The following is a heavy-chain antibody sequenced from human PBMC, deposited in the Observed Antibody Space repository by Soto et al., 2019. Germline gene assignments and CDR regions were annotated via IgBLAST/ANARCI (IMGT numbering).Heavy chain of an antibody. V-gene: IGHV1-46*01. D-gene: IGHD1-26*01. Sequence: QVQLVQSGAEMKQPGASVKLSCQASGYIFIHCFMHWVRQAPGQGLEWMGGINPSSGTTTYAQEFQGRVSVNRDTSTRTGYMELSSLGSGDTAMYYCARSLGETTSLFDYWGQGRLVTVSA. CDR3: ARSLGETTSLFDY. CDR1: GYIFIHCF. CDR2: INPSSGTT. J-gene: IGHJ4*02.